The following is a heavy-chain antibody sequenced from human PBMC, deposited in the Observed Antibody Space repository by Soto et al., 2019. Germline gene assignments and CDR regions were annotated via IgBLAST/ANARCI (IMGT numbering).Heavy chain of an antibody. CDR1: GFSFSDYY. CDR2: ISSSGDII. Sequence: PGGSLRLSCAGSGFSFSDYYMSWIRQAPGKWLEWVSYISSSGDIIYYADSVKGRFTISRDNAKNSLYLQMNSLRAEDTAVYYCARDLGYYASDGYFDYWGQGTVVTVSS. D-gene: IGHD3-22*01. J-gene: IGHJ4*02. CDR3: ARDLGYYASDGYFDY. V-gene: IGHV3-11*01.